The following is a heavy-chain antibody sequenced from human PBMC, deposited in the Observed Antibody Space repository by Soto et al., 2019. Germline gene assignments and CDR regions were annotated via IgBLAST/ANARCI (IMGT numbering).Heavy chain of an antibody. CDR3: AKGYCSGGRRGGGYYYGMDV. J-gene: IGHJ6*02. Sequence: GASVKVSCKASGGTFSSYAISWVRQAPGQGLEWMGGIIPIFGTANYAQKFQGRVTLTAAESTSTAYMELSSLRSEDTAVYYCAKGYCSGGRRGGGYYYGMDVWGQGTTVTVSS. D-gene: IGHD2-15*01. V-gene: IGHV1-69*13. CDR2: IIPIFGTA. CDR1: GGTFSSYA.